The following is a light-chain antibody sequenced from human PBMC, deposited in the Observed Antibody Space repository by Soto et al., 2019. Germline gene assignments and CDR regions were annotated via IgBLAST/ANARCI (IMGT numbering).Light chain of an antibody. CDR2: DAS. Sequence: EIVMTQSPVTLSVSPGERATLSCRASQSVRSNLAWYQQKPGQAPRLLMYDASTRATGIPARFSGSGSGTEFTLTNSSLQSEDFSVYYCQQYNNWPPWTFGQGTKVEIK. CDR1: QSVRSN. V-gene: IGKV3-15*01. CDR3: QQYNNWPPWT. J-gene: IGKJ1*01.